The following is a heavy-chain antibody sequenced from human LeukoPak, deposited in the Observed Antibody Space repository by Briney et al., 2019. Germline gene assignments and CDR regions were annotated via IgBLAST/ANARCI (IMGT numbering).Heavy chain of an antibody. CDR3: ARVYCSSTSCYFLPVNWFDL. Sequence: SETLSLTCAVSGYSISSGYYWGCIRQPPGKGLEWIGSIYHSGSTYYNPSLKSRVTISVDTSKNQFSLKLSSVTAADTAVYYCARVYCSSTSCYFLPVNWFDLWGQGTLVTVSS. CDR2: IYHSGST. D-gene: IGHD2-2*01. V-gene: IGHV4-38-2*01. CDR1: GYSISSGYY. J-gene: IGHJ5*02.